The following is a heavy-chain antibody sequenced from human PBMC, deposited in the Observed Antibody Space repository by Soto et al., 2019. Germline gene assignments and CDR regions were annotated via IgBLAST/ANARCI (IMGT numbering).Heavy chain of an antibody. CDR1: GGSISSSSYY. CDR3: ARDCRGFGELDLDY. V-gene: IGHV4-39*02. Sequence: QLQLQESGPGLVKPSETLSLTCTVSGGSISSSSYYWGWIRQPPGKGLEWIGSIYYSGSTYYNQSLKSRVTISVDTSKNQFSLKLSSVTAADTAVYYCARDCRGFGELDLDYWGQGTLVTVSS. D-gene: IGHD3-10*01. CDR2: IYYSGST. J-gene: IGHJ4*02.